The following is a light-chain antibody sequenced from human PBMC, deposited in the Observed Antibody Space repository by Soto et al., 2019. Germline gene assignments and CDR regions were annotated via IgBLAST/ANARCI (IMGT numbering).Light chain of an antibody. J-gene: IGKJ3*01. V-gene: IGKV3-20*01. CDR1: QSVSSSY. CDR2: GAC. Sequence: EIVLTQSPGTLSLSPGERATLSCRASQSVSSSYLAWYQQKPGQAPRLLIYGACSRATGIPDRFSGSGAGTHFTLPISRQEPEDFSVYYCQQYGSSPGFTFGPGTKVDSK. CDR3: QQYGSSPGFT.